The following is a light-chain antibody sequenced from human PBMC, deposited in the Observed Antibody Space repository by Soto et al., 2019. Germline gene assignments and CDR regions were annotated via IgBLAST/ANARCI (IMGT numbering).Light chain of an antibody. CDR2: AAY. CDR1: QGINNS. Sequence: DIQMTQSPSSLSASVGDRVTITCRTTQGINNSLAGYHQKPGKVPKLLIYAAYILQSAVPSRFSGSGSGTDFNLTISSLQPEDVATYYCQTYISARFTFGPGTKVHIK. CDR3: QTYISARFT. J-gene: IGKJ3*01. V-gene: IGKV1-27*01.